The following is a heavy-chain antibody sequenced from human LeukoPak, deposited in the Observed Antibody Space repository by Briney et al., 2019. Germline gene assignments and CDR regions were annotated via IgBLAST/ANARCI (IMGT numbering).Heavy chain of an antibody. J-gene: IGHJ4*02. CDR2: ISSSGSTI. CDR1: GFTFSSYE. CDR3: ARERVVATIGEDYFDY. V-gene: IGHV3-48*03. Sequence: GGSLRLSCAASGFTFSSYEMNWVRQAPGKGLEGVSYISSSGSTIYYADSVKGRFTISRDNAKNSLYLQMNSLRAEDTAVYYCARERVVATIGEDYFDYWGQGTLVTVSS. D-gene: IGHD5-12*01.